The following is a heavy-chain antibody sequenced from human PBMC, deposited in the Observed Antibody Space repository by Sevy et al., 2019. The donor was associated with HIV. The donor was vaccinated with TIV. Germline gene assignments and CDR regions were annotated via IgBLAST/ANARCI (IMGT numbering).Heavy chain of an antibody. CDR2: ISGSGGST. CDR1: GFTFSSYA. J-gene: IGHJ4*02. D-gene: IGHD6-19*01. Sequence: GGSLRLSCAASGFTFSSYAMSWVRQAPGKGLEWVSAISGSGGSTYYADSVKGRFTISRDNSKNTLYLQMNSLRAEDTAVYYCAKWSWGFYSSGWYYFDYWGQGTLVTVSS. CDR3: AKWSWGFYSSGWYYFDY. V-gene: IGHV3-23*01.